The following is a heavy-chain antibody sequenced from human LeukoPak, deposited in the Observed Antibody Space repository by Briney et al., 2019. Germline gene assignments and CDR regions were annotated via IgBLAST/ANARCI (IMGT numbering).Heavy chain of an antibody. Sequence: GGSLRLPCTASGFTLGVYAITWFRQAPGKGLEWVGFIWARSYGGIAEYAAAVKRRFTISRHDYSIFAYLQMNSLETEDTAVYYCTRVPIRTVTIAIVVRRHDVFDIWGQGTMVTVSS. CDR3: TRVPIRTVTIAIVVRRHDVFDI. CDR1: GFTLGVYA. CDR2: IWARSYGGIA. V-gene: IGHV3-49*03. J-gene: IGHJ3*02. D-gene: IGHD1-26*01.